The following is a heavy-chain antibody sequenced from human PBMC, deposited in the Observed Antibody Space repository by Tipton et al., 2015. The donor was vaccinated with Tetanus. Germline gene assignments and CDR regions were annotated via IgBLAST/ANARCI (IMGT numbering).Heavy chain of an antibody. Sequence: GLVKPSQTLSLTCVISGDSFSSNVATWNWIRQSPSRGLEWLGRTYFRSQWRQEYAPSLKGRITINPDTSKNQFSLRLNSVTPEDTAVYYCARTSGYMYSDTWGQGTLVPVSS. V-gene: IGHV6-1*01. J-gene: IGHJ1*01. CDR2: TYFRSQWRQ. CDR1: GDSFSSNVAT. CDR3: ARTSGYMYSDT. D-gene: IGHD3-3*01.